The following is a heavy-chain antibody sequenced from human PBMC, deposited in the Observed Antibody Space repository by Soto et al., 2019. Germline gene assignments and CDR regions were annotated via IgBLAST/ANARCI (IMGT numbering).Heavy chain of an antibody. V-gene: IGHV5-10-1*01. CDR2: IDPTDSYI. D-gene: IGHD4-17*01. Sequence: GESLKISCKGSGYMFTTYWISWVRQMPGKGLEWMGRIDPTDSYINYSPSFQGHVSISADKSISTAYLQWSSLKASDTAMYYCARQRDYDRGGFDYWGQGTLVTVSS. CDR3: ARQRDYDRGGFDY. J-gene: IGHJ4*02. CDR1: GYMFTTYW.